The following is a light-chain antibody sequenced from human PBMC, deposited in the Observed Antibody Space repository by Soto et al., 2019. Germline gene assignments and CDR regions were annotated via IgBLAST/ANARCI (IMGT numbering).Light chain of an antibody. CDR2: AAS. CDR3: QQSHSIPYT. Sequence: DIQMTQSPSSLSASVGDRVTITCRASQTISSYLNWYQQKPGKAPKLLIYAASSLQSGVPSRVSGSGSGTDFTRTISSLQPEDVATYYCQQSHSIPYTFGQGTKLEIK. CDR1: QTISSY. V-gene: IGKV1-39*01. J-gene: IGKJ2*01.